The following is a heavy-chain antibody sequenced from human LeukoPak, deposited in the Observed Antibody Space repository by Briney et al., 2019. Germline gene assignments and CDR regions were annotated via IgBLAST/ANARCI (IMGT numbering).Heavy chain of an antibody. D-gene: IGHD6-6*01. Sequence: PGGSLRLSCAASGFTFSSYWMHWVRQAPGKGLVWVSRINSDGSSSSYADSVEGRFTISRDNAKNTLYLQMNSLRAEDTAVYYCARGPGLGYYYYYGMDVWGQGTTVTVSS. CDR1: GFTFSSYW. J-gene: IGHJ6*02. CDR3: ARGPGLGYYYYYGMDV. V-gene: IGHV3-74*01. CDR2: INSDGSSS.